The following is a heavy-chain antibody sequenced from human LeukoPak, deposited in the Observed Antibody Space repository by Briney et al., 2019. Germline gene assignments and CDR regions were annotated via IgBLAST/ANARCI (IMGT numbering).Heavy chain of an antibody. J-gene: IGHJ2*01. CDR2: IYYSGTT. V-gene: IGHV4-39*01. D-gene: IGHD1-26*01. Sequence: PSETLSLTCTVSGVSINCGGWIRQPPGKGLEWIGSIYYSGTTYYNPSLKSRVTISVDTSKNQFSLKLSSVTAADTAVYYCARLEDMGDYRYWYFEVWGRGTLVTVSS. CDR3: ARLEDMGDYRYWYFEV. CDR1: GVSINCG.